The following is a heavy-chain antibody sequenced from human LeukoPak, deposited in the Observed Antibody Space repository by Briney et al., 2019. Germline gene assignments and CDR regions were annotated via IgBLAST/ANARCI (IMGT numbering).Heavy chain of an antibody. Sequence: GASVWLSCKASGYSFTDYSMHWVRQAPGQGLEWMGWINPNTGGTDYAQEFRGRVTMTRDTSISTAYMELSRLRSDDTAVYYCARIAIPGRHYFDPWGQRTMAADSS. CDR2: INPNTGGT. CDR3: ARIAIPGRHYFDP. D-gene: IGHD2-15*01. V-gene: IGHV1-2*02. CDR1: GYSFTDYS. J-gene: IGHJ5*01.